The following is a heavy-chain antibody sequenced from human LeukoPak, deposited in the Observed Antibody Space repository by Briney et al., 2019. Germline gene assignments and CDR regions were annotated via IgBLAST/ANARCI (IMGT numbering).Heavy chain of an antibody. J-gene: IGHJ5*02. D-gene: IGHD2-15*01. V-gene: IGHV4-39*07. CDR3: ARLDIVVVVAATTTVGQFDP. Sequence: SETLSLTCTVSGGSISSSSYYWGWIRQPPGKGLEWIGEINHSGSTNYNPSLKSRVTISVDTSKNQFSLKLSSVTAADTAVYYCARLDIVVVVAATTTVGQFDPWGQGTLVTVSS. CDR2: INHSGST. CDR1: GGSISSSSYY.